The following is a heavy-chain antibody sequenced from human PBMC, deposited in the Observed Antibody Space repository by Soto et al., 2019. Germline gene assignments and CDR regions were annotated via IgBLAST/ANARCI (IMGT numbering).Heavy chain of an antibody. CDR1: GGSISSYY. CDR3: ARRLVRGVIDY. D-gene: IGHD3-10*01. J-gene: IGHJ4*02. Sequence: PSETLSLTCTVSGGSISSYYWSWIRQPPGKGLEWIGYIHYSGSTKYNPSLKSRVTISVDTSKNQFFLKLSSVTAADTAVYYCARRLVRGVIDYWGQGTLVTVSS. CDR2: IHYSGST. V-gene: IGHV4-59*08.